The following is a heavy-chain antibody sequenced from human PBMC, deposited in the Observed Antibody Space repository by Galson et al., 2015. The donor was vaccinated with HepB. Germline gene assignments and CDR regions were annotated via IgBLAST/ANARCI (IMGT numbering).Heavy chain of an antibody. Sequence: SLRLSCAASGFTFGNYAMTWVRQAPGEGLEWVSAITGRGAGTYYADSVKGRFTISRDNSKNTLYLQMDSLRGDDTAVYYCAKDEGVVPIPAIRFFDHWGQGTLVTVSS. CDR2: ITGRGAGT. CDR3: AKDEGVVPIPAIRFFDH. V-gene: IGHV3-23*01. D-gene: IGHD2-2*02. CDR1: GFTFGNYA. J-gene: IGHJ4*02.